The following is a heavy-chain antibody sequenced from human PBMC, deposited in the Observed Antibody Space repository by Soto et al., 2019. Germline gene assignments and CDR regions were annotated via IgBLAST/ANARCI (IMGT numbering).Heavy chain of an antibody. CDR2: ISSSGSTI. J-gene: IGHJ4*02. D-gene: IGHD3-9*01. V-gene: IGHV3-48*04. Sequence: PGGCPELACAACGLTLKTYSMNWVRQTQGKGLEWVSYISSSGSTIYYADSVKGRFTISRDNAKNSLYLQMNSLRAEDTAVYYCATVGDILTGYSPFDYWGQGTLVTVSS. CDR1: GLTLKTYS. CDR3: ATVGDILTGYSPFDY.